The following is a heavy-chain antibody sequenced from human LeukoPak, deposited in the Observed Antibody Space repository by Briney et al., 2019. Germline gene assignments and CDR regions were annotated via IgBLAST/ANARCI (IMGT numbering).Heavy chain of an antibody. J-gene: IGHJ4*02. CDR1: GFTFSNAW. CDR3: TTDLSAVAGTFDY. CDR2: IKSKPDGGTT. D-gene: IGHD6-19*01. V-gene: IGHV3-15*01. Sequence: GGSLRLSCAASGFTFSNAWMSWVRQAPGKGLEWVGRIKSKPDGGTTDYAAPVKGRFTISRDDSRNTLYLQMNSLTSEDTAVYYCTTDLSAVAGTFDYWGQGTLVTVSS.